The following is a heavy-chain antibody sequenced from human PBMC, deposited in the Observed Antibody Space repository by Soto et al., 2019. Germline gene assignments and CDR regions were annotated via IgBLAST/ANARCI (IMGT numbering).Heavy chain of an antibody. CDR3: ARGRIAVAVGNYYSGMAV. Sequence: CCEACGYSYRSYAICWAPRATGQGLEWMGWMNPNSGNTGYAQKFQGRVTMTRNTSISTAYMELSSLRSEDTAVYYCARGRIAVAVGNYYSGMAVWVHGTTVTVSS. CDR2: MNPNSGNT. D-gene: IGHD6-19*01. V-gene: IGHV1-8*01. J-gene: IGHJ6*02. CDR1: GYSYRSYA.